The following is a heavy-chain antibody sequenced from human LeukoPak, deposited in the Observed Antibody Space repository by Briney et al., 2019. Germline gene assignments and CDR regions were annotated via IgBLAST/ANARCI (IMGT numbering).Heavy chain of an antibody. V-gene: IGHV4-34*01. D-gene: IGHD2-2*01. CDR3: ASDRGHCSSTSCRSRTLDY. J-gene: IGHJ4*02. CDR2: INHSGST. Sequence: PGGSLRLSCAASGFTFSSYAMSWVRQAPGKGLEWIGEINHSGSTNYNPSLKSRVTISVDTSKNQFSLKLSSVTAADTAVYYCASDRGHCSSTSCRSRTLDYWGQGTLVTVSS. CDR1: GFTFSSYA.